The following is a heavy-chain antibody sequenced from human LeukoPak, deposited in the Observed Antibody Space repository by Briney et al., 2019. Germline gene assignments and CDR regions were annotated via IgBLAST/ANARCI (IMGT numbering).Heavy chain of an antibody. J-gene: IGHJ3*02. V-gene: IGHV1-69*04. Sequence: SVKVSCKASGGTFSSYAISWVRQAPGQGLELIGRIIPILGIANYAQKFQGRVTITADESTSTAYMELSSLRSEDFFFFKQKTAYEILTGKDAFDIWGQGTMVTVSS. CDR3: KTAYEILTGKDAFDI. D-gene: IGHD3-9*01. CDR1: GGTFSSYA. CDR2: IIPILGIA.